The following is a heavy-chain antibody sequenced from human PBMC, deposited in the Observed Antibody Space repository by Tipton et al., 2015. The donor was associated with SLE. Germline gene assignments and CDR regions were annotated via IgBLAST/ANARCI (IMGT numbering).Heavy chain of an antibody. J-gene: IGHJ4*02. V-gene: IGHV3-33*01. Sequence: RSLRLSCAASGFTFSSYGMHWVRQAPGKGLEWVAVIWYDGSNKYYADSVKGRFTISRDNSKNTLYLQMNSLRAGDTAVYFCARSTIVSASGQWGQGTLVTVSS. CDR3: ARSTIVSASGQ. CDR1: GFTFSSYG. D-gene: IGHD5/OR15-5a*01. CDR2: IWYDGSNK.